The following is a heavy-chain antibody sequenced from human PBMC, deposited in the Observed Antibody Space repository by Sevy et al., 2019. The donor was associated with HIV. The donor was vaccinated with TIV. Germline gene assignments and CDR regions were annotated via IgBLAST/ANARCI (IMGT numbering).Heavy chain of an antibody. V-gene: IGHV3-73*01. CDR1: GFTFSGST. CDR3: SRQVVAVAGDYFDY. D-gene: IGHD6-19*01. Sequence: GGSLRLSCAASGFTFSGSTMHWVRQASGKGLEWVGRIRSKANTYETAYAASVKGRFSISRDDSKNTAYLQMNSLKTDDTAEYYCSRQVVAVAGDYFDYWGQGTLVTVSS. CDR2: IRSKANTYET. J-gene: IGHJ4*02.